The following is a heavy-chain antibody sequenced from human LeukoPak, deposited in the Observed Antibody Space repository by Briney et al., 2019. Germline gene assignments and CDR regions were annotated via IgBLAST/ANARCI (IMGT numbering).Heavy chain of an antibody. J-gene: IGHJ6*02. Sequence: PSETLSLTCTVSGGSITTSSYYWGWIRQPPGKGLEWIGIIYYSGSTYYNPSLKSRVTVSVDTSKNQFSLKLSSVTAADTAVYYCARGAGNYYFYGMDVWGQGTTVTVSS. CDR3: ARGAGNYYFYGMDV. CDR2: IYYSGST. CDR1: GGSITTSSYY. V-gene: IGHV4-39*07.